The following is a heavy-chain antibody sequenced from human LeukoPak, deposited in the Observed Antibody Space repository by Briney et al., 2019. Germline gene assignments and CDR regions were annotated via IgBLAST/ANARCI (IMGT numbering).Heavy chain of an antibody. CDR1: GFTFSSCA. V-gene: IGHV3-23*01. J-gene: IGHJ4*02. Sequence: GGSLRLSCAASGFTFSSCAMSWVRQAPGKGLEWVSAISGSGGSTYYADSVKGRFTISRDNSKNTLYLQMNSLRAEDTAVYYCAKLGYYYDSSGYPLIRYFDYWGQGTLVTVSS. D-gene: IGHD3-22*01. CDR2: ISGSGGST. CDR3: AKLGYYYDSSGYPLIRYFDY.